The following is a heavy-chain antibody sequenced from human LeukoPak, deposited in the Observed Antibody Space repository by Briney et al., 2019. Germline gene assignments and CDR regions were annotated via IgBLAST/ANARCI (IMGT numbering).Heavy chain of an antibody. Sequence: GGSLRLSCADSGFTLSTYWISWVRQAPGKGLEWVANIKQDGSVKYYVDSVKGRFTLSRDSVKNSLDLQMNSLRVEDTAVYYCARQKDIVVVTSHAFDIWGQGTMVTVSS. D-gene: IGHD2-21*02. J-gene: IGHJ3*02. CDR1: GFTLSTYW. CDR2: IKQDGSVK. V-gene: IGHV3-7*01. CDR3: ARQKDIVVVTSHAFDI.